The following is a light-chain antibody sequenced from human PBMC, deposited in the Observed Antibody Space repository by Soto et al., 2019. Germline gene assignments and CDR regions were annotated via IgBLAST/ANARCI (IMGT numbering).Light chain of an antibody. V-gene: IGKV1-17*01. CDR2: AAS. CDR3: QHYNTYSKT. J-gene: IGKJ3*01. Sequence: DIQMTQSPSSLSASVGDRVTITCRASQGIRNDLGWYQQKPGKAPKRLIYAASSLQSGVPSRFSGGGFGTEFTLNISSLQPDDSAIYYCQHYNTYSKTFGPGTKVEIK. CDR1: QGIRND.